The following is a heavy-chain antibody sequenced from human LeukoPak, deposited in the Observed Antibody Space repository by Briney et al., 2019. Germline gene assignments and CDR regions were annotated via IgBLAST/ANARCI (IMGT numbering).Heavy chain of an antibody. J-gene: IGHJ4*02. D-gene: IGHD6-25*01. Sequence: GGSLRLSCAASGLTFRNAWMSWVRQAPGKGLEWVGRIKSKTDDGTAEYAVLVKGRFTISRDDSKNTLFLEMNSLKTEDTAAYYCTTYSSVSFHSEYWGQGTLVTVSS. CDR1: GLTFRNAW. V-gene: IGHV3-15*01. CDR3: TTYSSVSFHSEY. CDR2: IKSKTDDGTA.